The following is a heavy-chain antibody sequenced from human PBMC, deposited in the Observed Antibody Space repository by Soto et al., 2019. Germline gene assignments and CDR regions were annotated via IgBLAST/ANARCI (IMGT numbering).Heavy chain of an antibody. CDR3: ARGATHGSSWYFWFDP. J-gene: IGHJ5*02. V-gene: IGHV1-69*01. CDR1: GGTFSTYS. Sequence: QMQLVQSGAEVRMPGSSVNVSCKASGGTFSTYSINWVRQAPGHGLEWMGGIIPLFGTTNYAQKFKGRGTTTADESTSTAYMELSSLRAEDAAVYYWARGATHGSSWYFWFDPWGQGTLVTVSS. CDR2: IIPLFGTT. D-gene: IGHD6-13*01.